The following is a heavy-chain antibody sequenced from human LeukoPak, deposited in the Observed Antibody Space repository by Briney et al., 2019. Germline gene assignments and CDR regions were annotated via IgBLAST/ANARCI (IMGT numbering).Heavy chain of an antibody. V-gene: IGHV4-34*01. D-gene: IGHD6-13*01. CDR2: INHSGST. Sequence: SETLSLTCAVYGGSLSGYYWSWIRQPPGKGLEWIGEINHSGSTNYNPSLKSRVTISVDTSKNQFSLKLSSVTAADTAVYYCARALRGAAAGNYYFDSWGQGTLVTVSS. CDR3: ARALRGAAAGNYYFDS. CDR1: GGSLSGYY. J-gene: IGHJ4*02.